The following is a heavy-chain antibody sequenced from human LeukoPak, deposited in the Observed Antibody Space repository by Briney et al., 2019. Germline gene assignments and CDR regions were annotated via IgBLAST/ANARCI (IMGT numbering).Heavy chain of an antibody. CDR2: IKSDGST. V-gene: IGHV3-74*01. Sequence: GGSLRLSCAASGFTFSSYWMHWVRQAPGKGLVWVSRIKSDGSTNYPDSVKGRFTISRDNAKNTVSLQMNSLRAEDTGVYYCARAPSEIGGYYPEYFRHWGQGTLVTVSS. J-gene: IGHJ1*01. CDR3: ARAPSEIGGYYPEYFRH. D-gene: IGHD3-22*01. CDR1: GFTFSSYW.